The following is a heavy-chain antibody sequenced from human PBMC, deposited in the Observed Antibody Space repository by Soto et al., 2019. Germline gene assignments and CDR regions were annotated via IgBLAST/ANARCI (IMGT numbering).Heavy chain of an antibody. CDR2: IWYDGSNK. V-gene: IGHV3-33*01. CDR3: ARDGGDYGIFDY. D-gene: IGHD2-21*02. CDR1: GFTFSSYG. J-gene: IGHJ4*02. Sequence: GGSLRLSCAASGFTFSSYGMHWVRQAPGKGLEWVAVIWYDGSNKYYADSVKGRFTISRDNSKNTLYLQMNSLRAEDTAVYYCARDGGDYGIFDYWGQGTLVTVSS.